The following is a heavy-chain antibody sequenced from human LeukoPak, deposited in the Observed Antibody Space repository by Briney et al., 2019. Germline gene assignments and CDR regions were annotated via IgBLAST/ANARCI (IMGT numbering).Heavy chain of an antibody. Sequence: SEALSLTCTVSRGSISSDYWSWVRQPPGKGLEWIAYIYNSGSTNYNPSLKSRVTISVDTSKNQFSLKLSSVTAADTAVYYSARLASGSYGPLTPFDYWGQGTLVTVSS. D-gene: IGHD1-26*01. CDR2: IYNSGST. V-gene: IGHV4-59*08. CDR1: RGSISSDY. J-gene: IGHJ4*02. CDR3: ARLASGSYGPLTPFDY.